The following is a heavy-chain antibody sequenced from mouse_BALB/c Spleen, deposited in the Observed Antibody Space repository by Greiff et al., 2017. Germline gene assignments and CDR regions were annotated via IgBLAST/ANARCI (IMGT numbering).Heavy chain of an antibody. V-gene: IGHV1-28*01. J-gene: IGHJ4*01. CDR1: GYSFTSYY. Sequence: EVQLQQSGPELMKPGASVKISCKASGYSFTSYYMHWVKQSHGKSLEWIGYIDPFNGGTSYNQKFKGKATLTVDKSSSTAYMHLSSLTSEDSAVYYCAWGATWDYWGQGTSVTVSS. CDR2: IDPFNGGT. D-gene: IGHD3-1*01. CDR3: AWGATWDY.